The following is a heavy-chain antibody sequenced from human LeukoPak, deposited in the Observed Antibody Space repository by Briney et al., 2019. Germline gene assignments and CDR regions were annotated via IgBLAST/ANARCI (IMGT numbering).Heavy chain of an antibody. CDR1: DGSISSGSYY. CDR2: IYTSGST. J-gene: IGHJ4*02. Sequence: KASETLSLTCTVSDGSISSGSYYWSWIRQPAGKGLEWIGRIYTSGSTNYNPSLKSRVTISVDTSKNQFSLKLSSVTAADTAVYYCARAQDFSDSSGPNYLDFWGQGILVTVSS. CDR3: ARAQDFSDSSGPNYLDF. V-gene: IGHV4-61*02. D-gene: IGHD3-22*01.